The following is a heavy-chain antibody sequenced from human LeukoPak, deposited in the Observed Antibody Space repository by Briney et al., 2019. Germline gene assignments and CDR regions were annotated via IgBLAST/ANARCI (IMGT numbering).Heavy chain of an antibody. CDR3: ARRHVYNYFFDY. J-gene: IGHJ4*02. CDR1: GYSSTTYW. Sequence: GESLKISCKGSGYSSTTYWIGWMRQMPGKGLEWMGIIYPGDSETRYSPSFQGQATISADKSISTAYLQWSSLKASDTAMYYCARRHVYNYFFDYWGQGTLVTVSS. CDR2: IYPGDSET. V-gene: IGHV5-51*01. D-gene: IGHD5-24*01.